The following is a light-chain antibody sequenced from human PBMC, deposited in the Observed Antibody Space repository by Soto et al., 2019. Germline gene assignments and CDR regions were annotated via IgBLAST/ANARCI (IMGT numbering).Light chain of an antibody. CDR3: ISYTSSSDVI. J-gene: IGLJ2*01. CDR2: DVS. CDR1: SSDVGGYNY. V-gene: IGLV2-14*01. Sequence: QSALTQPASVSGSPGQSITISCTGTSSDVGGYNYVSWYQQHPGKAPKLMIYDVSNRPSGVSNRFSGSKSGNTASLTISGLQAEDEADYYCISYTSSSDVIFGGGTKLTVL.